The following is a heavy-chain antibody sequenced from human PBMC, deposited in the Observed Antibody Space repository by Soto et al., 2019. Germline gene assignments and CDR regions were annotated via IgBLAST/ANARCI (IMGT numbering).Heavy chain of an antibody. Sequence: GGSLRLSCAASGFTVSTNYMTWVRQAPGKGLEWVSVISAAGSTYYTDSVKGRFIISRDNSKNTLYLQMNSLRAEDTAVYYFNGLTITYGRGCFFFDYWGQGTPVPVSS. CDR1: GFTVSTNY. J-gene: IGHJ4*02. CDR3: NGLTITYGRGCFFFDY. D-gene: IGHD6-19*01. V-gene: IGHV3-66*01. CDR2: ISAAGST.